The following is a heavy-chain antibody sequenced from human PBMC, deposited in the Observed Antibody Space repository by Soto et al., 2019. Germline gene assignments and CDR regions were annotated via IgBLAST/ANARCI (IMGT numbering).Heavy chain of an antibody. J-gene: IGHJ4*02. CDR1: GHNISSYD. Sequence: GASVKVSCKASGHNISSYDIIWVRQAAGQGLEWMGWMDPNRGHSDSVQNFRGRVTMTTNISASTAYMELSGLRSDDTGVYYCARAAYRSLWFLSHWGLGTLVTVSS. V-gene: IGHV1-8*01. CDR3: ARAAYRSLWFLSH. D-gene: IGHD3-9*01. CDR2: MDPNRGHS.